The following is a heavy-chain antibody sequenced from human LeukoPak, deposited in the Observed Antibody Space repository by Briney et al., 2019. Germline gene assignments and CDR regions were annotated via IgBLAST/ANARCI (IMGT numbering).Heavy chain of an antibody. V-gene: IGHV4-30-4*01. CDR2: IYYSGST. D-gene: IGHD3-10*01. J-gene: IGHJ4*02. CDR3: ARWGFGDPYYFDY. Sequence: SETLSLTCTVSGGSISSGDYYWSWIRQPPGKGLECIGYIYYSGSTYYNPSLKSRVTILVDTSKNQFSLKLDSVTAADTAVYYCARWGFGDPYYFDYWGQGTLVTVSS. CDR1: GGSISSGDYY.